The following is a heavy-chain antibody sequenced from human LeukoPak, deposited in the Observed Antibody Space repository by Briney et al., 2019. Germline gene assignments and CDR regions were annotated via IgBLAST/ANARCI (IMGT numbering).Heavy chain of an antibody. CDR1: GGSISSGSYY. CDR3: ARDLTIFGVVPHPYMDD. J-gene: IGHJ6*03. CDR2: IYTSGRT. V-gene: IGHV4-61*02. D-gene: IGHD3-3*01. Sequence: SSETLSLTCTVSGGSISSGSYYWSWIRQPAGKGLEWIGRIYTSGRTNSNPSLKSRATISVDTYKKQFSLKLTSVTAADTVVYYSARDLTIFGVVPHPYMDDWGKGTTVTVSS.